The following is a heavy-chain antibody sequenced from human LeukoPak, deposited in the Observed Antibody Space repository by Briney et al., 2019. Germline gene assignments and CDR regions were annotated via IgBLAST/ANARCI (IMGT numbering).Heavy chain of an antibody. J-gene: IGHJ5*02. V-gene: IGHV4-34*01. CDR1: GESFSGYY. CDR2: INRNGTT. Sequence: SETLSLTCAVYGESFSGYYWSWIRRPPGKGLEWIGEINRNGTTNYNPSLKSRVTISIDTSKNQFSLKLTSVTATDTAVYYCARVYCTNDVCYRVNLFDPRSQGTLVTVSS. CDR3: ARVYCTNDVCYRVNLFDP. D-gene: IGHD2-8*01.